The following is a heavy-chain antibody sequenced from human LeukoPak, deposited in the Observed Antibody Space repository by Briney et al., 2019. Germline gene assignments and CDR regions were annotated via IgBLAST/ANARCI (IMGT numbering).Heavy chain of an antibody. Sequence: GGSLRLSCAGSGFTFSSNWMSWIRQAPGKGLEWVANIKQDGSQRNYVDSVKGRFTISRDNAENSLYLQMNSLRAEDTAVYYCTSDSSWSFQDWGQGTLVTVSS. CDR1: GFTFSSNW. D-gene: IGHD3-3*01. V-gene: IGHV3-7*01. CDR2: IKQDGSQR. J-gene: IGHJ1*01. CDR3: TSDSSWSFQD.